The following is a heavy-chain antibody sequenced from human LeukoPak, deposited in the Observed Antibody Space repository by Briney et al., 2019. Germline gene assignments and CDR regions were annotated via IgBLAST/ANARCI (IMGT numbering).Heavy chain of an antibody. J-gene: IGHJ4*02. CDR3: ARVAFRSSSYISGIDY. CDR1: GFTVSSNY. Sequence: GGSLRLSCAASGFTVSSNYMSWVRQAPGKGLKWVSVIYSGGSTYYADSVKGRFTISRDNSKNTLYLQMNSLRAEDTAVYYCARVAFRSSSYISGIDYWGQGTLVTVSS. CDR2: IYSGGST. V-gene: IGHV3-53*01. D-gene: IGHD6-6*01.